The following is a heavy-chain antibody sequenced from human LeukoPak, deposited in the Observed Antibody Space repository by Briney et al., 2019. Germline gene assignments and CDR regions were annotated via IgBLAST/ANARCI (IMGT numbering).Heavy chain of an antibody. D-gene: IGHD5-24*01. CDR3: ARDSRWQFDF. Sequence: SSETLSLTCTVSGGSITNNYWSWIGQPAGKGLEWIGRIYPSGETFYNSFLKTRVTMSLDTSNNQFSLKLDSVTAADTAVYYCARDSRWQFDFWGQGALVPVSS. V-gene: IGHV4-4*07. CDR2: IYPSGET. J-gene: IGHJ4*02. CDR1: GGSITNNY.